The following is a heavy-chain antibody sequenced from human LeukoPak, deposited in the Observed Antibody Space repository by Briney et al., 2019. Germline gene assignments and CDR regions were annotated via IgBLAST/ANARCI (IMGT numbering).Heavy chain of an antibody. Sequence: SVKVSCKASGGTFSSYAISWVRQAPGQGPEWMGGIIPIFGTANYAQKFQGRVTITADKSTSTAYMELSSLRSEDTAVYYCARILDSAWGELGYWGQGTLVTVSS. CDR2: IIPIFGTA. CDR3: ARILDSAWGELGY. V-gene: IGHV1-69*06. D-gene: IGHD6-19*01. J-gene: IGHJ4*02. CDR1: GGTFSSYA.